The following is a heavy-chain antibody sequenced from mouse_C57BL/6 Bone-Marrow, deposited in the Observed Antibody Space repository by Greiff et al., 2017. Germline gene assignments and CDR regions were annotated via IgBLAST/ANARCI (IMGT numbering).Heavy chain of an antibody. D-gene: IGHD2-4*01. CDR3: ARPRDYDVAWFAY. CDR2: ISDGGSYT. J-gene: IGHJ3*01. V-gene: IGHV5-4*03. CDR1: GFTFSSYA. Sequence: EVKVVESGGGLVKPGGSLKLSCAASGFTFSSYAMSWVRQTPDKRLEWVATISDGGSYTYYPDNVKGRFTISRDNAKNNLYLQMSHLKSEDTAMYYCARPRDYDVAWFAYWGQGTLVTVSA.